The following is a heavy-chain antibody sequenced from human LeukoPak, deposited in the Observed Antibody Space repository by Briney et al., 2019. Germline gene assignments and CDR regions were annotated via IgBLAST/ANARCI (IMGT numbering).Heavy chain of an antibody. CDR3: ARDQRGFSYSKYYFDY. V-gene: IGHV3-33*01. Sequence: GRSLRLSCAASGFSFSSYGMHWVRQAPGKVLEWVAVIWYDGTNKYYADSVKGRFTISRDNSKNTLYLQMNSLRAEDTAVYYCARDQRGFSYSKYYFDYWGQGTLVTVSS. D-gene: IGHD5-18*01. CDR2: IWYDGTNK. CDR1: GFSFSSYG. J-gene: IGHJ4*02.